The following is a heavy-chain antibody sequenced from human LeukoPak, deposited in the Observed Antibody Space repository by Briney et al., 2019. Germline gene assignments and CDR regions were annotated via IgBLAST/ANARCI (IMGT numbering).Heavy chain of an antibody. J-gene: IGHJ4*02. CDR1: GYTFTSYG. Sequence: ASVKVSCKASGYTFTSYGISWVRQAPGRGLEWMGWISAYNGNTNYAQKLQGRVTMTTDTSTSTAYMELRSLRSDDTAVYYCARSGTMITPPYFDYWGQGTLVTVSS. V-gene: IGHV1-18*01. CDR2: ISAYNGNT. CDR3: ARSGTMITPPYFDY. D-gene: IGHD3-16*01.